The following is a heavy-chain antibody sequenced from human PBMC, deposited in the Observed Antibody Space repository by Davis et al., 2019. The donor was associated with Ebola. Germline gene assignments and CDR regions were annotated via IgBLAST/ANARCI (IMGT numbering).Heavy chain of an antibody. V-gene: IGHV3-7*01. CDR3: STIIRET. Sequence: GESLKISCAASGFAFNVYWMTWVRQAPGKGLEWVATIKQDGGETHYVDSVKGRFTISRDNTKNSLYLQMNGLRAEDTAVYFCSTIIRETWGQGTLVTVST. D-gene: IGHD5-24*01. J-gene: IGHJ4*02. CDR2: IKQDGGET. CDR1: GFAFNVYW.